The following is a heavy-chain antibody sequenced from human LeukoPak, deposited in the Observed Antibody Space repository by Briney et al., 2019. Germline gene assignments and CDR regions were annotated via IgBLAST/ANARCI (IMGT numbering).Heavy chain of an antibody. CDR3: ARDFPYYYDSSGYYFDY. CDR2: ISAYNGNT. D-gene: IGHD3-22*01. CDR1: GYTFTSYG. Sequence: ASVKVSCKASGYTFTSYGIGWVRQAPGQGLEWMGWISAYNGNTNYAQKLQGRVTMTTDTSTSTAYMELRSLRSDDTAVYYCARDFPYYYDSSGYYFDYWGQGTLVTVSS. V-gene: IGHV1-18*01. J-gene: IGHJ4*02.